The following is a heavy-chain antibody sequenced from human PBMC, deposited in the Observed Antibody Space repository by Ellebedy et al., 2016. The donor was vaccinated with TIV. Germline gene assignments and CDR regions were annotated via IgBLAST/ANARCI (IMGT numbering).Heavy chain of an antibody. D-gene: IGHD3-10*01. J-gene: IGHJ4*02. CDR3: ARDDGSGSYYNSFDY. V-gene: IGHV1-46*01. CDR1: GYTFTSYY. CDR2: INLTGGGT. Sequence: ASVKVSXXPSGYTFTSYYMHWVRQAPGQGLEWMGIINLTGGGTSYPQKFQGRVTMTRDTSTSTVYMELSSLRFEDTAVYYCARDDGSGSYYNSFDYWGQGTLVTVSS.